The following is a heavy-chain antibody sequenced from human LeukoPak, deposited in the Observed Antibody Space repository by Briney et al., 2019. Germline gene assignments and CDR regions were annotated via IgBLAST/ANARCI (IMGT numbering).Heavy chain of an antibody. D-gene: IGHD6-13*01. Sequence: GGSLRLSCAASGFTFSSYGMHWVRQAPGKGLEWVAFIRYDGSNKYYADSVKGRFTISRDNSKNTLYLQMNSLRAEDTAVYYCAKDLFQIAVAGTLDYWGQGTLVTVSS. CDR2: IRYDGSNK. CDR1: GFTFSSYG. V-gene: IGHV3-30*02. CDR3: AKDLFQIAVAGTLDY. J-gene: IGHJ4*02.